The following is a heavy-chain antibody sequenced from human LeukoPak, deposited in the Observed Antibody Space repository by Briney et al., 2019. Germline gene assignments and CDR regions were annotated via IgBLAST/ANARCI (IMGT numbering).Heavy chain of an antibody. CDR2: LYNTGNT. CDR3: ARLTPAAGRLYFVD. CDR1: GFTVNSNY. J-gene: IGHJ4*02. Sequence: QVGGSLRLSCAASGFTVNSNYLSWVLQAPGKGLGWVSTLYNTGNTYYANSVKGRFSISRDNSKNTLFLQMNSLRAEDTAVYYCARLTPAAGRLYFVDWGPGTLVTVSS. V-gene: IGHV3-53*01. D-gene: IGHD6-13*01.